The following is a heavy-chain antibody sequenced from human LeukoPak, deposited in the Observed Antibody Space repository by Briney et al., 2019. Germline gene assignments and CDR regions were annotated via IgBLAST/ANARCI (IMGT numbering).Heavy chain of an antibody. Sequence: GGSLRLSCAASGFTFSSYEMNWVRQAPGKGLEWVSYISSSGSTIYYADSVKGRFTISRDNAKSSLYLQMNSLRAEDTAVYYCARANYDSSGYYPLIFYWGQGTLVTVSA. CDR2: ISSSGSTI. J-gene: IGHJ4*02. D-gene: IGHD3-22*01. CDR3: ARANYDSSGYYPLIFY. CDR1: GFTFSSYE. V-gene: IGHV3-48*03.